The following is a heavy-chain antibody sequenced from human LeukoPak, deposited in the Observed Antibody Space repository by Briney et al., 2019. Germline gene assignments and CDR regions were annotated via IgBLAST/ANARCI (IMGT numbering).Heavy chain of an antibody. D-gene: IGHD3-10*01. J-gene: IGHJ6*02. CDR1: GYTFTGYY. CDR3: ARRCSGVRKSRGGCGMDV. Sequence: ASVKVSYKASGYTFTGYYMHWVRQAPGQGLEWMGWINPNSGGTNYAQKFQGRVTMTRDTSISTAYMELSRLRSDDTAVYYCARRCSGVRKSRGGCGMDVWGQGTTVTVSS. V-gene: IGHV1-2*02. CDR2: INPNSGGT.